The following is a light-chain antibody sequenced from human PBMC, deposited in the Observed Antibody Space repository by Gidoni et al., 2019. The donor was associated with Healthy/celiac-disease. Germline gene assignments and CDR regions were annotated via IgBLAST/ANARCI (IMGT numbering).Light chain of an antibody. Sequence: ERVMTQCPATLSVSPGERATLSCRASQSDSSNLAWYQQKPGQAPRLLIYGASTRATGIPARFSGSGSGTEFTLTISSLQSEDFAVYYCKQYNNLRGSFGQGTKLEIK. CDR2: GAS. V-gene: IGKV3-15*01. CDR1: QSDSSN. CDR3: KQYNNLRGS. J-gene: IGKJ2*03.